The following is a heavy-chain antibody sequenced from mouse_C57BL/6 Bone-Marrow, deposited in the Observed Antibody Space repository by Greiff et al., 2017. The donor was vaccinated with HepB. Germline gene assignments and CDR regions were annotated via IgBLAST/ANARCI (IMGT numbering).Heavy chain of an antibody. V-gene: IGHV1-72*01. J-gene: IGHJ4*01. CDR3: AREGVYYGNSPYAMDY. D-gene: IGHD2-1*01. CDR1: GYTFTSYW. CDR2: IDPNSGGT. Sequence: QQSCKASGYTFTSYWMHWVKQRPGRGLEWIGRIDPNSGGTKYNEKFKSKATLTVDKPSSTAYMQLSSLTSEDSAVYYCAREGVYYGNSPYAMDYWGQGTSVTVSS.